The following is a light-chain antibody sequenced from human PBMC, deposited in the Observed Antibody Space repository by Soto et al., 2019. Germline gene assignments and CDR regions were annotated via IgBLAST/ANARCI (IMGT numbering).Light chain of an antibody. CDR2: AAS. V-gene: IGKV1-39*01. Sequence: DIQMTQSPSSLSASVGDRVTITCRASQSIVTYLNWYLQKPGKAPKLLIYAASNLQSGVPSRFSGSGSGTDFTLTISSLEPEDFAVYYCQQRSNWPGTFGQGTRLETK. CDR3: QQRSNWPGT. CDR1: QSIVTY. J-gene: IGKJ5*01.